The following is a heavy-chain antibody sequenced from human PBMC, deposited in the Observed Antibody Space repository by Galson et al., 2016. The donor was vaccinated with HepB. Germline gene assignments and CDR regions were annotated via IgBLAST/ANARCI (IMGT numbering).Heavy chain of an antibody. CDR3: TRQVPITMVRGVLPKYDDYYYYMDV. Sequence: SLRLSCAASGFTFSGSTMHWVRQASGKGLEWVGRIRNKAYSYATAYAASVKGRFTISSDDSKNTAYLQMNSLKTEDTAVYYCTRQVPITMVRGVLPKYDDYYYYMDVWGKGTTVTVSS. CDR1: GFTFSGST. CDR2: IRNKAYSYAT. J-gene: IGHJ6*03. D-gene: IGHD3-10*01. V-gene: IGHV3-73*01.